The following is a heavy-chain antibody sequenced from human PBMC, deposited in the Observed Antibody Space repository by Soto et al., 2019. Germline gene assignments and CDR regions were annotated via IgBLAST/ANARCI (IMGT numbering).Heavy chain of an antibody. J-gene: IGHJ6*02. D-gene: IGHD2-8*01. CDR2: INPKSGGT. CDR3: ARGHSTDCSNGVCSFFYNHEMDV. CDR1: GYSFTDYH. V-gene: IGHV1-2*04. Sequence: ASVKVSCKASGYSFTDYHVHWVRQAPGQGLEWLGRINPKSGGTSTAQKFQGWVAMTRDTSINTAYMDLTRLRSDDTAVYYCARGHSTDCSNGVCSFFYNHEMDVWGQGTPITV.